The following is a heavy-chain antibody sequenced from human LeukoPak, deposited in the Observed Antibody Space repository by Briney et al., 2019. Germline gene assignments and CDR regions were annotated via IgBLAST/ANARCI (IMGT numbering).Heavy chain of an antibody. D-gene: IGHD6-6*01. CDR3: ATGAARPLGAFDY. CDR2: ISASGGST. J-gene: IGHJ4*02. Sequence: GGSLRLSCAASGFTFSSSAMSWVRQVPGKGLEWVSGISASGGSTYYADSVRGRFTISRDNSKNTLYLQMSSLRAEDTAVYYCATGAARPLGAFDYWGQGTLVTVSS. V-gene: IGHV3-23*01. CDR1: GFTFSSSA.